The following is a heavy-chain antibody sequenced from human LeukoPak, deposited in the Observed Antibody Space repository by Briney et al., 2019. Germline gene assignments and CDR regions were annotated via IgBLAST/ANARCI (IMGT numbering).Heavy chain of an antibody. CDR2: ISGNGGRT. CDR3: AKEQTSSGYFDY. Sequence: GGSLRLSCAASGFTFNDYAMSWVRQAPGKGLEWVAAISGNGGRTYYRDSVKGRFTISRDNPKNTLYLLMNSLSAEDTALYYCAKEQTSSGYFDYWGQGTLVTVSS. J-gene: IGHJ4*02. D-gene: IGHD3-10*01. CDR1: GFTFNDYA. V-gene: IGHV3-23*01.